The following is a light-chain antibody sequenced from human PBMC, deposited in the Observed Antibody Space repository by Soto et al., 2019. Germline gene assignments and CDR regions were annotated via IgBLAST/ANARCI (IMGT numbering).Light chain of an antibody. CDR1: ISDVGGYNY. J-gene: IGLJ1*01. CDR3: SSYISSSTPYV. Sequence: QSARTQPASVSGSSGQSIIISGTGTISDVGGYNYVAWDQQHPGKAPKLMIYEVSNRPSGVSNRFSGSKSGNTASLTISGLQAEDEGDYYCSSYISSSTPYVFGTGTKVTVL. CDR2: EVS. V-gene: IGLV2-14*01.